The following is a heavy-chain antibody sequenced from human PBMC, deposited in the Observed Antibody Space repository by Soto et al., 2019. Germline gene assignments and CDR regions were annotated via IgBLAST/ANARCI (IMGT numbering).Heavy chain of an antibody. CDR2: ISGSGGST. Sequence: GGSLRLSCAASGFTFSSYAMSWVRQAPGKGLEWVSAISGSGGSTYYADSVKGRFTISRDNSKNTLYLQMNSLRAEDTAVYYCAKDPPGPYYDFWSGYYFVYWGQGTLVTVSS. CDR3: AKDPPGPYYDFWSGYYFVY. J-gene: IGHJ4*02. CDR1: GFTFSSYA. V-gene: IGHV3-23*01. D-gene: IGHD3-3*01.